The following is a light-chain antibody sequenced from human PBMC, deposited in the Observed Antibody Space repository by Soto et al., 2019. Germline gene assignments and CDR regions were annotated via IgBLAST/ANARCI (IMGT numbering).Light chain of an antibody. Sequence: DIQMTQSPSTLSASVGDRVTITCRASQSIGDSLAWYQQKPGKAPYLLISDVSSLERGGPSRFSGSGSGTEFTLTISSMQPDDFATFYCQQYNGYSRTFGQGTKVDI. J-gene: IGKJ1*01. V-gene: IGKV1-5*01. CDR1: QSIGDS. CDR2: DVS. CDR3: QQYNGYSRT.